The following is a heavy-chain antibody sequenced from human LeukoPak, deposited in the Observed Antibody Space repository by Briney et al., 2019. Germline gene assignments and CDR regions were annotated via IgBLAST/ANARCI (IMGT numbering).Heavy chain of an antibody. Sequence: SETLSLTCTVSGGSISSYYWSWIRQPPGKGLEWIGGIYHSGSTHYNPSLKSRVTISVDTSKNQFSLKLSSVTAADTAVYYCARVNDDIFLGGDYWGQGTLVTVSS. D-gene: IGHD3-9*01. CDR1: GGSISSYY. V-gene: IGHV4-59*08. J-gene: IGHJ4*02. CDR3: ARVNDDIFLGGDY. CDR2: IYHSGST.